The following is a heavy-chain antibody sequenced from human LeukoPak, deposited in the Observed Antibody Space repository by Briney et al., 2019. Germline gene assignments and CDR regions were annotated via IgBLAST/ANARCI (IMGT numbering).Heavy chain of an antibody. CDR3: ARARGTTPNYFDS. V-gene: IGHV3-33*01. CDR2: IWYDGSIK. J-gene: IGHJ4*02. D-gene: IGHD3-16*01. CDR1: GFTFSSYG. Sequence: PGRSLRLSCAASGFTFSSYGMHWVRQAPGKGLEWVALIWYDGSIKSYADSVKGRFTISRDNSKNALNLQMNSLGAEDTAVYYCARARGTTPNYFDSWGQGTLVTVSS.